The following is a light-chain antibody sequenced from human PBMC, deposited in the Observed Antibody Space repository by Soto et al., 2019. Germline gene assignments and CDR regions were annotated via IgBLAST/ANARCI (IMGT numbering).Light chain of an antibody. CDR1: QDINKW. V-gene: IGKV1-12*01. CDR2: TAS. J-gene: IGKJ4*01. CDR3: QQGKSLPLT. Sequence: DMQVTQSPSSVSASVGDRGTITCRASQDINKWLAWYQQKPVLAPKLVIYTASRLHGGGPSRFSGSASGTDFTLTISSMQPEDVANYYCQQGKSLPLTFGGGTKVDIK.